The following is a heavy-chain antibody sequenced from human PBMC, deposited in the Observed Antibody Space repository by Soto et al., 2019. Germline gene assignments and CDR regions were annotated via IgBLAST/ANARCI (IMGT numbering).Heavy chain of an antibody. CDR1: GFSFSSYA. D-gene: IGHD3-9*01. Sequence: EVQVLESGGDLAQPGGSLRLSCAASGFSFSSYAMSWVRQSPGKGLEWVSSISRSGNSTYSADSVRGRFTISRDNSKHTQYPQMYSRRAEATAVYYCAKDAKILDWLPTSYYYDFWGRGALVTVSS. CDR2: ISRSGNST. J-gene: IGHJ4*02. CDR3: AKDAKILDWLPTSYYYDF. V-gene: IGHV3-23*01.